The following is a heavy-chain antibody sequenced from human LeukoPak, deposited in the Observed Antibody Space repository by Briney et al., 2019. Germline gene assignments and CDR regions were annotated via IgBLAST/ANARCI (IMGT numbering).Heavy chain of an antibody. Sequence: SVKVSCKASGGTFSSYTISWVRQAPGQGLEWMGRIIPILGIANYAQKFQGRVTITADKSTGTAYMELSSLRSEDTAVYYCAREYCSSTSCIKYYYYYMDVWGKGTTVTVSS. D-gene: IGHD2-2*01. CDR1: GGTFSSYT. J-gene: IGHJ6*03. CDR2: IIPILGIA. CDR3: AREYCSSTSCIKYYYYYMDV. V-gene: IGHV1-69*04.